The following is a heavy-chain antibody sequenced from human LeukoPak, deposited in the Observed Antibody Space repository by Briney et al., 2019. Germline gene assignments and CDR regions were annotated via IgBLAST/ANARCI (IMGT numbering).Heavy chain of an antibody. D-gene: IGHD3-16*02. CDR2: ISYDGSNK. CDR1: GFTFSSYG. CDR3: AKADPAYDYVWGSYRSTDY. V-gene: IGHV3-30*18. Sequence: GRSLRLSCAASGFTFSSYGMHWVRQAPGKGLEWVAVISYDGSNKYYADSVKGRFTISRDNSKNTLYLQMNSLRAEDTAVYYCAKADPAYDYVWGSYRSTDYWGQGTLVTVSS. J-gene: IGHJ4*02.